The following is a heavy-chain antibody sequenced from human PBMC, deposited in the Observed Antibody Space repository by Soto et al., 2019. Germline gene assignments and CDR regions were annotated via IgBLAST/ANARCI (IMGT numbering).Heavy chain of an antibody. D-gene: IGHD5-12*01. Sequence: QVQLVQSGAEVKKPGASVKVSCKASGYTFTRSGISWVRQAPGQGLERMGWISTYNGDTNYAQTFQGRVTMTTDTSTSRVYMELRSLRSDDTAVYYCAREGVAPYYYYGMDVWGQGTPVTVSS. V-gene: IGHV1-18*01. J-gene: IGHJ6*02. CDR1: GYTFTRSG. CDR3: AREGVAPYYYYGMDV. CDR2: ISTYNGDT.